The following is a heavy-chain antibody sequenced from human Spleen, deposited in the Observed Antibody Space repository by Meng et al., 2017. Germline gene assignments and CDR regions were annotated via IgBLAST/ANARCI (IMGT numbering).Heavy chain of an antibody. CDR3: ARDEDISAAGKLFGDY. V-gene: IGHV1-2*06. D-gene: IGHD6-13*01. CDR1: GYTFPDYY. Sequence: ASVKVSCKASGYTFPDYYLHWVRRAPGKGLEWMGRINPKSGDTHYAQRFQGRVTMTGDTSISTAYMELSGLRSDDTAMYYCARDEDISAAGKLFGDYWGQGTLVTVSS. J-gene: IGHJ4*02. CDR2: INPKSGDT.